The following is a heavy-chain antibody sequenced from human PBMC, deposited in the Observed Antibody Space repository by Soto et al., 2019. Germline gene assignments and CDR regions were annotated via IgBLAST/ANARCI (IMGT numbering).Heavy chain of an antibody. D-gene: IGHD3-22*01. Sequence: QVPLVQSAAEVKKPGASVKVSCKTSGYTFVSYGISWVRQAPGQGIEWMGWISPYNGNTNFAQRFQGRVTLTTDTSTDIVYMDLGSLKSDDTAVYYCARDQYFFDSSGYYDHWGQGTLITVSS. CDR1: GYTFVSYG. CDR2: ISPYNGNT. V-gene: IGHV1-18*04. CDR3: ARDQYFFDSSGYYDH. J-gene: IGHJ5*02.